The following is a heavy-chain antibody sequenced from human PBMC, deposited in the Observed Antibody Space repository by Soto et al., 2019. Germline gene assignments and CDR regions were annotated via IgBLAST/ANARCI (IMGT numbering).Heavy chain of an antibody. V-gene: IGHV4-59*01. D-gene: IGHD5-12*01. CDR2: IYYSGST. CDR3: ARVPGYGYENYFDY. Sequence: SETLSLTCTVSGGSISSYYWSWIRQPPGKGLEWIGYIYYSGSTNYNPSLKSRVTISVDTSKNQFSLKLSSVTAADTAVYYCARVPGYGYENYFDYWGQGTLVTVSS. CDR1: GGSISSYY. J-gene: IGHJ4*02.